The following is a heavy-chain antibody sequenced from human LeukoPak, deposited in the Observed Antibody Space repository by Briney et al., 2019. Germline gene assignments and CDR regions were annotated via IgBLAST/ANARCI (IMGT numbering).Heavy chain of an antibody. D-gene: IGHD5-24*01. CDR1: GGTFNSYA. V-gene: IGHV1-69*05. CDR3: ASGSLGDGYGVGDYYQYMDV. Sequence: SVKVSCKASGGTFNSYAISWVRQAPGQGLEWMGGMMPLFGTANYAQEFQGRVTFTTDESASTAYMVVSSLRSEDTAVYYCASGSLGDGYGVGDYYQYMDVWGKGTTVTVSS. J-gene: IGHJ6*03. CDR2: MMPLFGTA.